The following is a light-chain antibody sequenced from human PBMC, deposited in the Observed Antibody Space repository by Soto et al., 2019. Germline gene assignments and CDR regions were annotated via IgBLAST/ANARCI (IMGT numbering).Light chain of an antibody. V-gene: IGLV2-14*01. CDR1: SSDVGNYKY. J-gene: IGLJ1*01. Sequence: QSVLTQPASVSGSPGQSITISCTGTSSDVGNYKYVSWYQQHPGKAPKLMIYEVSNRPSRVSKRFSGSKSGNTASLTISGIQAEDETDYYCFSYSSSGTYVLGTGTKVTVL. CDR2: EVS. CDR3: FSYSSSGTYV.